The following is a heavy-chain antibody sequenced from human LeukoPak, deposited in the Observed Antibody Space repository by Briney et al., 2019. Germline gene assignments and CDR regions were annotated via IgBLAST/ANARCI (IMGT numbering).Heavy chain of an antibody. CDR3: ARPYGSGSYYNP. Sequence: PSETLSLTCTVSSGSIGSYYWSWIRQPPGKGLEWIGYIYYTGSTDYNPSLKSRVTILVDRSKNQFSLKLSSLTAADTAVYYCARPYGSGSYYNPWGQGTLVTVSS. V-gene: IGHV4-59*01. CDR1: SGSIGSYY. CDR2: IYYTGST. J-gene: IGHJ5*02. D-gene: IGHD3-10*01.